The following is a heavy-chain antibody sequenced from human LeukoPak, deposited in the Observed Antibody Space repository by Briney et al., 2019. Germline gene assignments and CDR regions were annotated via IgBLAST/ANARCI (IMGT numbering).Heavy chain of an antibody. CDR1: GYTFTGYY. V-gene: IGHV1-2*02. CDR3: ARGSTVTTSFDY. Sequence: ASVKVSCRASGYTFTGYYMHWVRQAPGQGLEWMGWINPNSGGTNYAQKFQGRVTMTRDTSISTAYMELSRLRSDDTAVYYCARGSTVTTSFDYWGQGTLVTVSS. J-gene: IGHJ4*02. D-gene: IGHD4-17*01. CDR2: INPNSGGT.